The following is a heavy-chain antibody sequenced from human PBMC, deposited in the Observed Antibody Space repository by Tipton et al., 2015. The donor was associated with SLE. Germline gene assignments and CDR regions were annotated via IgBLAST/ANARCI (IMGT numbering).Heavy chain of an antibody. D-gene: IGHD2-15*01. CDR1: GYTFTGYY. CDR3: AREIVVVVAASHDY. CDR2: INPNSGGT. V-gene: IGHV1-2*06. J-gene: IGHJ4*02. Sequence: QSGAEVKKPGASVKVSCKASGYTFTGYYMHWVRQAPGQGLEWMGRINPNSGGTNYAQKFQGRVTMTGDTSISTAYMERSRLRSDDTAVYYCAREIVVVVAASHDYWGQGTLVTVSS.